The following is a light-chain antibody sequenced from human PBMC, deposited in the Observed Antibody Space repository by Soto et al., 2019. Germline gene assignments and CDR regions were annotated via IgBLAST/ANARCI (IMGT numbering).Light chain of an antibody. CDR1: QNIDNN. CDR2: GAS. CDR3: QQYNNWPPLT. Sequence: EIVMTQSPATLSVSPGDRVTLSCRASQNIDNNLAWYQQRPGQPPRLLIYGASTRANGIPARFSGSGSGTEFTLTISSLQSEDFAVYCCQQYNNWPPLTVGGGTKVEIK. J-gene: IGKJ4*01. V-gene: IGKV3D-15*01.